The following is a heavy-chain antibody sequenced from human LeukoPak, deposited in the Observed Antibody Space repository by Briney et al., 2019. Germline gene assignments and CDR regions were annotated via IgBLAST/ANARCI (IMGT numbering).Heavy chain of an antibody. Sequence: GGSLRLSCAASGFTFDDYGMSWVRQAPGKGLEWVSGINWNGGSTGYADSVKGRFTISRGNAKNSLYLQMNSLRAEDTALYYCARTIPKRITIFGVVTLPYFDYWGQGTLVTVSS. D-gene: IGHD3-3*01. CDR1: GFTFDDYG. V-gene: IGHV3-20*04. J-gene: IGHJ4*02. CDR3: ARTIPKRITIFGVVTLPYFDY. CDR2: INWNGGST.